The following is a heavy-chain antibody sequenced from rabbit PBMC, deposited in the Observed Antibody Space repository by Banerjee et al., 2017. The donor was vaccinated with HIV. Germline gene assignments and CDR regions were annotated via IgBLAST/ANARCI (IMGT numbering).Heavy chain of an antibody. V-gene: IGHV1S43*01. Sequence: QQQLEESGGGLVKPGGTLTLTCKASGFSFSSSYYMCWVRQAPGKGLELIACIHTNNGTTWYASWVNGRVTMSRSTSLNTVDLKMTSLTDADTATHFCARDSGFAAFGYVWGGYFNLWGPGTLVTVS. CDR2: IHTNNGTT. J-gene: IGHJ4*01. CDR3: ARDSGFAAFGYVWGGYFNL. CDR1: GFSFSSSYY. D-gene: IGHD1-1*01.